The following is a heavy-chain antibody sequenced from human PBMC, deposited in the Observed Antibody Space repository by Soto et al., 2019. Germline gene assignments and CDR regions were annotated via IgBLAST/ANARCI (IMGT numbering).Heavy chain of an antibody. D-gene: IGHD2-15*01. CDR3: ARDFPLGSGTYDAFHI. V-gene: IGHV3-21*01. J-gene: IGHJ3*02. Sequence: EEQLVESGGGLVKPGGSLRLSCAASGFIFSNSGMNWVRQTPGKGLEWVSSISRGGDFIYYADSIKGRFTISRDNAKNSLFLQMNSLRAEDTAVYYCARDFPLGSGTYDAFHIWGQGTMVTVSS. CDR2: ISRGGDFI. CDR1: GFIFSNSG.